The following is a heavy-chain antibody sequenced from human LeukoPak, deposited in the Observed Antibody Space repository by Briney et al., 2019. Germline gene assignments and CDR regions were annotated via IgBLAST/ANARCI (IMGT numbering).Heavy chain of an antibody. Sequence: GRSLRLSCAASGFTFDDYAMHWVRQAPGKGLEWVSGISWNSGSIGYADSVKGRFTISRDNAKNSLYLQMNSLRAEDTALYYCAKDLEYGGTAMVLDYWGQGTLVTVSS. CDR3: AKDLEYGGTAMVLDY. J-gene: IGHJ4*02. D-gene: IGHD5-18*01. CDR2: ISWNSGSI. V-gene: IGHV3-9*01. CDR1: GFTFDDYA.